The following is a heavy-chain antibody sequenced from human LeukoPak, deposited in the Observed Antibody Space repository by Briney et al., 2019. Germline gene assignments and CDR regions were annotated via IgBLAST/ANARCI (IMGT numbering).Heavy chain of an antibody. CDR2: ISSSGGST. CDR3: AKDQHPTDLLYSSGWYSDY. CDR1: AFTFSSYA. V-gene: IGHV3-23*01. Sequence: PGGSLRLSCAASAFTFSSYAMSWVRQAPGKGLEWVSIISSSGGSTYYADSVKGRFTISRDNSKNTLYLQMNSLRAEDTAVYYCAKDQHPTDLLYSSGWYSDYWGQGTLVTVSS. D-gene: IGHD6-19*01. J-gene: IGHJ4*02.